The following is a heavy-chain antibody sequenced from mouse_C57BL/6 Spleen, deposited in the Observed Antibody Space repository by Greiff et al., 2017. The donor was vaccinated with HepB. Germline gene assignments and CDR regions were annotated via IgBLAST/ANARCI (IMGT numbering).Heavy chain of an antibody. CDR3: ARQELGQYYFDY. J-gene: IGHJ2*01. CDR1: GFTFSDYY. D-gene: IGHD4-1*01. V-gene: IGHV5-12*01. Sequence: EVNLVESGGGLVQPGGSLKLSCAASGFTFSDYYMYWVRQTPEKRLEWVAYISNGGGSTYYPDTVKGRFTISRDNAKNTLYLQMSRLKSEDTAMYYCARQELGQYYFDYWGQGTTLTVSS. CDR2: ISNGGGST.